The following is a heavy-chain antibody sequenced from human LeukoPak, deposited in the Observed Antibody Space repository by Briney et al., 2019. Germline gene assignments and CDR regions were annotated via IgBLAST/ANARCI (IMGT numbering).Heavy chain of an antibody. D-gene: IGHD3-22*01. J-gene: IGHJ5*02. Sequence: SETLSLTCTVSGGSISSSSYYWGWIRQPPGKGLEWIGSIYYSGSTNYNPSLKSRATISVDTSKNQFSLRLSSVTAADTAVYYCARHRYYYDSSGYYYQPWGQGTLVTVSS. CDR3: ARHRYYYDSSGYYYQP. CDR2: IYYSGST. CDR1: GGSISSSSYY. V-gene: IGHV4-39*07.